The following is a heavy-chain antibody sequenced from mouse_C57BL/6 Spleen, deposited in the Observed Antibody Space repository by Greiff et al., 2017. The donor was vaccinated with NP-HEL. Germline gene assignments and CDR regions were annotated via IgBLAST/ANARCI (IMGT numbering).Heavy chain of an antibody. D-gene: IGHD1-1*01. J-gene: IGHJ2*01. Sequence: VQLKESGGDLVKPGGSLKLSCAASGFTFSSYGMSWVRQTPDKRLEWVATISSGGSYTYYPDSVKGRFTISRDNAKNTLYLQMSSLKSEDTAMYYCARHDYYGSSSYYFDYWGQGTTLTVSS. V-gene: IGHV5-6*01. CDR2: ISSGGSYT. CDR1: GFTFSSYG. CDR3: ARHDYYGSSSYYFDY.